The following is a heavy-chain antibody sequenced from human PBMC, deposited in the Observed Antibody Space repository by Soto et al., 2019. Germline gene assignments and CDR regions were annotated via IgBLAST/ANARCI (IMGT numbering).Heavy chain of an antibody. CDR1: GFTFSDYY. V-gene: IGHV3-11*01. D-gene: IGHD6-6*01. CDR3: ARDFEYSSSSRYYYYYGMDV. CDR2: ISSSGSTI. Sequence: PGGSLRLSCAASGFTFSDYYMSWIRQAPGKGLEWVSYISSSGSTIYYADSVKGRFTISRDNAKNSLYLQMNSLRAEDTAVYYCARDFEYSSSSRYYYYYGMDVWGQGTTVTVSS. J-gene: IGHJ6*02.